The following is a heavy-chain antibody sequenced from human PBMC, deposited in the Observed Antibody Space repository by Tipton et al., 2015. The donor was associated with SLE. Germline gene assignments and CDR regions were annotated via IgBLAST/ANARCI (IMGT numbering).Heavy chain of an antibody. V-gene: IGHV4-34*01. Sequence: TLSLTCAVYGGSFSGYYWGWIRQPPGKGLEWIGEISHIGNTNYNPSLKSRVTIFMDTSKNQFSLKVTRVTAADTAVYYCTRGHPHIVVVIGGGWFDPWGQGTLVTVSS. CDR3: TRGHPHIVVVIGGGWFDP. CDR1: GGSFSGYY. J-gene: IGHJ5*02. CDR2: ISHIGNT. D-gene: IGHD2-21*01.